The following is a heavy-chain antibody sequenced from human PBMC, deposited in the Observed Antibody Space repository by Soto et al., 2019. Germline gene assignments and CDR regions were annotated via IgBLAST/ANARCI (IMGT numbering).Heavy chain of an antibody. CDR1: GFTFSNYA. V-gene: IGHV3-30-3*01. CDR3: ARGAPPDY. CDR2: ISYDGSNE. Sequence: QVQLVESGGGVVQPGSSLRLSCAASGFTFSNYAMYWVRQAPGKGLEWVAVISYDGSNEYYADSVKGRFTIFRDNSKKTLYLQMSSLRGEDTAVYQCARGAPPDYWGQGTLVTVSS. J-gene: IGHJ4*02.